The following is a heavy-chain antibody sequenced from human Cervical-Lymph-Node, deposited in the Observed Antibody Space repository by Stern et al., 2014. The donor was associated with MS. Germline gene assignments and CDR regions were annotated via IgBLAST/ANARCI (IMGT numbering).Heavy chain of an antibody. Sequence: EVQLVESGGGLVKPGGSLRLSCAASGFTFSSYSMNWVRQAPGKGLEWVSSISSSSSYIYYADSVKGRCTISRDNAKNSLYLQMNSLRAEDTAVYYCARGQVAVAGLIDYWGQGTLVTVSS. CDR3: ARGQVAVAGLIDY. J-gene: IGHJ4*02. CDR1: GFTFSSYS. D-gene: IGHD6-19*01. CDR2: ISSSSSYI. V-gene: IGHV3-21*01.